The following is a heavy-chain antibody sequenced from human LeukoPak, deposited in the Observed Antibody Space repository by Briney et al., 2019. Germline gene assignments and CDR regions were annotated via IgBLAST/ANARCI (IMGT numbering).Heavy chain of an antibody. V-gene: IGHV3-9*03. CDR3: VKDKSDTGFGYFDY. Sequence: GGSLRLSCAASGFTFDDYAMHWVRQAPGKGLEWVSGISWKSGSIAYADSVKGRFTISRDNAKNSLYLQMNSLRAEDMALYYCVKDKSDTGFGYFDYWGQGTLVTVSS. CDR2: ISWKSGSI. CDR1: GFTFDDYA. D-gene: IGHD2-8*02. J-gene: IGHJ4*02.